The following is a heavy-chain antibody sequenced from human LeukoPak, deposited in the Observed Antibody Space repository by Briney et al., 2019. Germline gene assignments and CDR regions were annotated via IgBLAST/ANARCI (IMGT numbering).Heavy chain of an antibody. CDR3: ARDVVFDY. CDR2: IKQDGSEI. J-gene: IGHJ4*02. V-gene: IGHV3-7*01. D-gene: IGHD2-21*01. CDR1: GFTFSYYW. Sequence: HPGGSLRLSCAASGFTFSYYWMSWVRQAPGKGLEWVANIKQDGSEIYYVDSVKGRFSISRDNAQTSLYLQMNSLRAEDTAVYYCARDVVFDYWGQGTLVTVFS.